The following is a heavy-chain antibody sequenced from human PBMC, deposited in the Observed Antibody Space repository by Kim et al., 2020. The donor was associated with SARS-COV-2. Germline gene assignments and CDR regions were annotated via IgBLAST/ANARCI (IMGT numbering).Heavy chain of an antibody. Sequence: SETLSLTCTVSGGSISSSSYYWGWIRQPPGKGLEWIGSIYYSGSTYYNPSLKSRVTISVDTSKNQFSLKLSSVTAADTAVYYCARHIPTEPYYYYGMDVWGQGTTGTVSS. CDR1: GGSISSSSYY. CDR3: ARHIPTEPYYYYGMDV. J-gene: IGHJ6*02. V-gene: IGHV4-39*01. CDR2: IYYSGST.